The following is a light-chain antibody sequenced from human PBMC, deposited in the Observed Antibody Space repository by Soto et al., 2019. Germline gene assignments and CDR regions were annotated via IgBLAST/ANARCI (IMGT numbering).Light chain of an antibody. Sequence: QSVLTQSSSASASLGSSVKLTCTLSSGHSSYIIAWHQQQPGKAPRYLMKLEGSGSYNKGSGVPDRFSGSSSGADRYLTISNLQSEDEADYYCAAWDDSLNGEVVFGGGTKLTVL. CDR2: LEGSGSY. J-gene: IGLJ2*01. V-gene: IGLV4-60*03. CDR1: SGHSSYI. CDR3: AAWDDSLNGEVV.